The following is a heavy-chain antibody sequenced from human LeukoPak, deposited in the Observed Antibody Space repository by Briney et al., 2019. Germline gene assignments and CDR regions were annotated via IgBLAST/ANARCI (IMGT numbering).Heavy chain of an antibody. Sequence: GGSLRLSCAASGFTFSDYYMSWIRQAPGKGLEWVSYISSSGSTIYYADSVKGRFTISRDNSKNTLYVQVNSLGTEDTAAYYCAKGSYYDSSGSFYFDYWGQGTLVTVSS. V-gene: IGHV3-11*01. J-gene: IGHJ4*02. CDR1: GFTFSDYY. D-gene: IGHD3-22*01. CDR2: ISSSGSTI. CDR3: AKGSYYDSSGSFYFDY.